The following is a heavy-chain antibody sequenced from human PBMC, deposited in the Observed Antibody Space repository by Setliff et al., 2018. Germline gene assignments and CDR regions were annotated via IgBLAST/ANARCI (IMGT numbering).Heavy chain of an antibody. V-gene: IGHV4-39*01. CDR2: VSYSGGP. D-gene: IGHD1-1*01. Sequence: SETLSLTCIVTGDSVTSDSYYWGWVRQPPGKGLEWVGSVSYSGGPYHNPSLKSRVSPSLDTSENQFSLTLTSVTAADAAVYYCVRQTSHAGIVIPYYHYFYMDVWGTGTTVTVSS. J-gene: IGHJ6*03. CDR3: VRQTSHAGIVIPYYHYFYMDV. CDR1: GDSVTSDSYY.